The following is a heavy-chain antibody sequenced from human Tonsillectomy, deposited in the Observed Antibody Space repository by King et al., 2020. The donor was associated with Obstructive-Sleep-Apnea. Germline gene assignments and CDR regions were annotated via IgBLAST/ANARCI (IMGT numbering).Heavy chain of an antibody. Sequence: VQLVESGGGLVKPGGSLRLSCAASGFTFSTYSMNWVRQAPGKGREGGVSISSSSSYIYYAYPVKGRFPISPDNAKNSLYLQMNSLRAEDTAVYFCARANGAGSYWLWGQGTLVTVSS. V-gene: IGHV3-21*01. J-gene: IGHJ4*02. D-gene: IGHD3-10*01. CDR1: GFTFSTYS. CDR2: ISSSSSYI. CDR3: ARANGAGSYWL.